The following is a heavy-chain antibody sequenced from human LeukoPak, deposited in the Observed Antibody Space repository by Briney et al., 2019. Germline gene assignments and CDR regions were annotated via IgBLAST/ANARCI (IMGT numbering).Heavy chain of an antibody. CDR1: GGSITSGTYS. D-gene: IGHD2-2*01. Sequence: SQTLSLTCSVSGGSITSGTYSWNWIRQPAGRGLQWIGRVYGSGSTDYNPSLKSRVSISLDTSKNQLSLNLNSVTAADTATYYCASARCGSLTCYYYWFETWGQGTLAAVSS. V-gene: IGHV4-61*02. CDR3: ASARCGSLTCYYYWFET. J-gene: IGHJ5*02. CDR2: VYGSGST.